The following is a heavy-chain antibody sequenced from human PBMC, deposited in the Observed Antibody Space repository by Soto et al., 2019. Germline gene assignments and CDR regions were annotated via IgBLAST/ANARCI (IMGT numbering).Heavy chain of an antibody. J-gene: IGHJ6*02. D-gene: IGHD3-10*01. CDR1: GFTFSSHA. CDR2: ITSTSSTK. CDR3: VSRFTVVRGPYQYYAMDV. Sequence: GGSLRLSCAASGFTFSSHAMNWVRQAPGKGLEWVSSITSTSSTKSYADSVKGRFTISRDNAKNSLFLQMNSLRDEDTAVYYCVSRFTVVRGPYQYYAMDVWGQGTTVTVSS. V-gene: IGHV3-48*02.